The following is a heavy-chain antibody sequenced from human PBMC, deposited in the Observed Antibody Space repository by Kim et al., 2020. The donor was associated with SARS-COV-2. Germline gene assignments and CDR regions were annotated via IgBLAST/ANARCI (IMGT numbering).Heavy chain of an antibody. Sequence: LKSRGTISVDTSRNQFSLKLSSVTAADTAVYYCARGITIFGVVTNGMDVWGQGTTVTVSS. J-gene: IGHJ6*02. CDR3: ARGITIFGVVTNGMDV. V-gene: IGHV4-31*02. D-gene: IGHD3-3*01.